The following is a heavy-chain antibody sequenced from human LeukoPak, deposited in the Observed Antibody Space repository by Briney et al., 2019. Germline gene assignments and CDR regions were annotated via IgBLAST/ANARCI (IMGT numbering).Heavy chain of an antibody. CDR2: IIPIFGTA. V-gene: IGHV1-69*05. CDR1: GGTFSSYA. D-gene: IGHD6-19*01. Sequence: SVKVSCKASGGTFSSYATSWVRQAPGQGLEWMGGIIPIFGTANYAQKFQGRVTITTDESTSTAYMELSSLRSEDTAVYYCASYQGQWWVPYYSYYLDVGGKGTTATVPS. CDR3: ASYQGQWWVPYYSYYLDV. J-gene: IGHJ6*03.